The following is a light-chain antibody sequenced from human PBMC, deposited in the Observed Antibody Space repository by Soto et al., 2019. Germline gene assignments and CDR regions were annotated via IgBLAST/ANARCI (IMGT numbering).Light chain of an antibody. Sequence: EIVMTQSPATLSVSPGERASLSCRASQSVSSSYSDSYQHKPGHAPRLLIYGASSRATGIPDRFSGSGSAPDFTLTISRLEPEDFAVYYCQQYGSSPPTFGQGTKV. CDR2: GAS. V-gene: IGKV3-20*01. CDR1: QSVSSSY. J-gene: IGKJ1*01. CDR3: QQYGSSPPT.